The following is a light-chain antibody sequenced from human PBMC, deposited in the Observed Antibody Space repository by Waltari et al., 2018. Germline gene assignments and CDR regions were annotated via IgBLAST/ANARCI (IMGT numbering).Light chain of an antibody. CDR3: QQYDRWPLT. V-gene: IGKV3D-11*01. Sequence: VVLTQSPATLSLSPGESATPSCRAIQGVSKFLAWFQQTPGPSPRLLVYDVSTRATGIPSRFSGSGPGPEFILTINSLEPGDFAVYYCQQYDRWPLTFGGGTKLEIK. CDR2: DVS. CDR1: QGVSKF. J-gene: IGKJ4*01.